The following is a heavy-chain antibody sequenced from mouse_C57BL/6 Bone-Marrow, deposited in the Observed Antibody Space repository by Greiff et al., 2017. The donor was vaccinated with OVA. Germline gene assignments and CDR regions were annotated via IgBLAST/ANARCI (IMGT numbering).Heavy chain of an antibody. CDR3: ARRGLLGYDGDFDY. D-gene: IGHD2-2*01. V-gene: IGHV1-50*01. CDR1: GYTFTSYW. J-gene: IGHJ2*01. Sequence: QVQLQQSGAELVKPGASVKLSCKASGYTFTSYWMQWVKQRPGQGLEWIGEIDPSDSFTNYNQKFKGKATLTVDTSSSTAYMQLSSLTAEDSAVYYCARRGLLGYDGDFDYWGQGTTLTVSS. CDR2: IDPSDSFT.